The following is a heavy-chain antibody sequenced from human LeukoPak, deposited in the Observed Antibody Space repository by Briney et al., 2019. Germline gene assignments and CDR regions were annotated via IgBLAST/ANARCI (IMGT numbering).Heavy chain of an antibody. D-gene: IGHD4-11*01. Sequence: GGSLRLSFAASGFTFSSYGMHWVRQAPGKGLEWVAVISYDGSNKYYADSVKGRFTISRDNSKNTLYLQMNSLRAEDTAVYYCAITHSYSLGAFDIWGQGTMVTVSS. CDR1: GFTFSSYG. J-gene: IGHJ3*02. CDR2: ISYDGSNK. V-gene: IGHV3-30*03. CDR3: AITHSYSLGAFDI.